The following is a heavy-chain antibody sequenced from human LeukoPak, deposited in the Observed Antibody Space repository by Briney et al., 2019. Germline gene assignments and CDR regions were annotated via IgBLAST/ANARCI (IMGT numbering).Heavy chain of an antibody. CDR1: GGSFSGYY. CDR3: ARCPWAAKAFDI. D-gene: IGHD6-13*01. Sequence: SETLSLTCAVYGGSFSGYYWSWIRQPPGKGLEWIGEINHSGSTNYNPSLKSRVTIPVDTSKNQFSLKLSSVTAADTAVYYCARCPWAAKAFDIWGQGTMVTVSS. J-gene: IGHJ3*02. CDR2: INHSGST. V-gene: IGHV4-34*01.